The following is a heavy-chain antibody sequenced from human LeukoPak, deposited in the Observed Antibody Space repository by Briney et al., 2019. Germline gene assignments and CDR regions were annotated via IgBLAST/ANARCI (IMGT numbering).Heavy chain of an antibody. Sequence: SETLSLTCTVSGGSISSYYWSWIRRPPGKGLEWIGYIYYSGSTNYNPSLKSRVTISVDTSKNQFSLKLSSVTAADTAVYYCARHALPSSGWYYYYGMDVWGQGTTVTVSS. V-gene: IGHV4-59*08. CDR1: GGSISSYY. CDR3: ARHALPSSGWYYYYGMDV. D-gene: IGHD6-19*01. CDR2: IYYSGST. J-gene: IGHJ6*02.